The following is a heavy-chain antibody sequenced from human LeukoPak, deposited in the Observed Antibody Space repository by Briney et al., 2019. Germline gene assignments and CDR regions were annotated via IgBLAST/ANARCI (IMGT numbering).Heavy chain of an antibody. D-gene: IGHD4-11*01. Sequence: PGGSLRLSCAASGFTFSSYWMHWVRQAPGKGLVWVSRIISDGSTTTYADSVKGRFTISRDNAKNTLYLQMNSLRAEDTAMYYCARDFNYFPDYWGPGTLVTVS. CDR1: GFTFSSYW. CDR3: ARDFNYFPDY. V-gene: IGHV3-74*01. CDR2: IISDGSTT. J-gene: IGHJ4*02.